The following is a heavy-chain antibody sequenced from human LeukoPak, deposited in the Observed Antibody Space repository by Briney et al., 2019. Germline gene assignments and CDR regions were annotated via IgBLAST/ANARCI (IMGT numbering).Heavy chain of an antibody. V-gene: IGHV3-72*01. J-gene: IGHJ4*02. D-gene: IGHD1-1*01. CDR1: GFTFSDHY. CDR3: ARAGWNPAIIDY. Sequence: GGSLRLSCAASGFTFSDHYMDWVRQAPGKGLEWVGRTRNKANSYTTEYAASVKGRFTISRDDSKNSLYLQMNSPKTEDTAVYYCARAGWNPAIIDYWGQGTLVTVSS. CDR2: TRNKANSYTT.